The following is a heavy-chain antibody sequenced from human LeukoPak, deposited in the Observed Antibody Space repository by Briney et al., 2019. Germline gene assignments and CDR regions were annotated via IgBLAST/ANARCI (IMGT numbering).Heavy chain of an antibody. CDR2: INTSGGST. D-gene: IGHD3-10*01. Sequence: GGSLRLSCAASGFTFSNYAMSWVRQAPGKRLEWVSIINTSGGSTYYADSVKGRFTISRDNSKNTLYLQMNSLRAEDTAVYYCAELSGSYYKDYYYYYGMDVWGQGTTVTVSS. J-gene: IGHJ6*02. CDR1: GFTFSNYA. V-gene: IGHV3-23*01. CDR3: AELSGSYYKDYYYYYGMDV.